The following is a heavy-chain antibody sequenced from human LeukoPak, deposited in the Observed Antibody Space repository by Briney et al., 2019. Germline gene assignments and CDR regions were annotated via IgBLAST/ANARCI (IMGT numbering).Heavy chain of an antibody. V-gene: IGHV1-18*04. CDR3: ARDDYGDYDLSDY. CDR1: GYTFTGYY. J-gene: IGHJ4*02. Sequence: ASVKVSYKASGYTFTGYYMHWVRQAPGQGLEWMGWISAYNGNTNYAQKLQGRVTMTTDTSTSTAYMELRSLRSDDTAVYYCARDDYGDYDLSDYWGQGTLVTVSS. CDR2: ISAYNGNT. D-gene: IGHD4-17*01.